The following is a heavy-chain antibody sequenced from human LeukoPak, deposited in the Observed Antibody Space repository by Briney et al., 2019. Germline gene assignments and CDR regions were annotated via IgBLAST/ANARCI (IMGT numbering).Heavy chain of an antibody. Sequence: GGSLRLSCAASGFTFSSYSMTWVRQAPGMGLEWISYIWDSDTPIYYADSVKGRFTISRDNSKNRLFLHMNSLRPEDTALYYCARDHGHYDSSGYFDYWGQGTLVTVSS. CDR2: IWDSDTPI. CDR1: GFTFSSYS. J-gene: IGHJ4*02. D-gene: IGHD3-22*01. CDR3: ARDHGHYDSSGYFDY. V-gene: IGHV3-48*01.